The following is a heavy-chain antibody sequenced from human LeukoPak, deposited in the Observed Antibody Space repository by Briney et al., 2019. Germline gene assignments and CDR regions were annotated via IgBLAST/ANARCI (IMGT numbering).Heavy chain of an antibody. CDR2: VYNSGST. V-gene: IGHV4-59*01. Sequence: SETLSLTCTVSGGSISIYYWSWVRQPPGKGLEWIGYVYNSGSTTYNPSLKSRATISVDTSKNQFSLKLTSMTAADTAFYYCVRDRELHYWGQGILVTVSS. CDR1: GGSISIYY. CDR3: VRDRELHY. J-gene: IGHJ4*02. D-gene: IGHD1-26*01.